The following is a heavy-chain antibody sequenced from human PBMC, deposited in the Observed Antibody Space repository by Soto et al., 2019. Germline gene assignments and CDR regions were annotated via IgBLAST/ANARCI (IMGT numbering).Heavy chain of an antibody. CDR3: ARDVRKAYIGILIWFDP. J-gene: IGHJ5*02. Sequence: EVQLVESGGGLVQPGGSLRLSCAASGFTFSSYSMNWVRQAPGKGLEWVSYISSSSSTIYYADSVKGRFTISRDNAKNSLYLQMNSLRAEDTAVYYCARDVRKAYIGILIWFDPWGQGTLVTVSS. CDR2: ISSSSSTI. V-gene: IGHV3-48*01. CDR1: GFTFSSYS. D-gene: IGHD5-18*01.